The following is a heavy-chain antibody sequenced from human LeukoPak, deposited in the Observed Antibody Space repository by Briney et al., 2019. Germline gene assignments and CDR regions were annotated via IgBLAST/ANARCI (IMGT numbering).Heavy chain of an antibody. CDR3: ARDIGDTSGYYRHYFDY. D-gene: IGHD3-22*01. J-gene: IGHJ4*02. V-gene: IGHV1-18*01. CDR1: GYTFTRYG. CDR2: INGYNGNT. Sequence: ASVKVSCKASGYTFTRYGISWVRQAPGQGLEWMGWINGYNGNTNYAQNLQGRVTMTTDTSTSTAYMELRSLRSDDTAVYYCARDIGDTSGYYRHYFDYWGQGTLVTVSS.